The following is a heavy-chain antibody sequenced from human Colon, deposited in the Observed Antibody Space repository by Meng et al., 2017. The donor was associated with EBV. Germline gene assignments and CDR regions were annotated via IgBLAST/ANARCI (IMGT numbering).Heavy chain of an antibody. V-gene: IGHV4-4*02. Sequence: LQEAGPGLGKPSGTLSLTCAVSGGSISSSHWWTWVRQPPGKGLEWIGEVYHTGSTKYNPSLKSRLTISVDKSKNQFSLNLTSVTAADTAVYYCARVGAYCGGDCYHPRWGQGTLVTVSS. CDR2: VYHTGST. CDR1: GGSISSSHW. D-gene: IGHD2-21*02. CDR3: ARVGAYCGGDCYHPR. J-gene: IGHJ4*02.